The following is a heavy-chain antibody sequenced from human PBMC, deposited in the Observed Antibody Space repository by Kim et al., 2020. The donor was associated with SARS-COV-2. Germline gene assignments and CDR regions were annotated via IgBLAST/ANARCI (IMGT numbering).Heavy chain of an antibody. CDR2: ISAYNGNT. D-gene: IGHD5-18*01. Sequence: ASVKVSCKASGYTFTSYGISWVQQAPGQGLEWMGWISAYNGNTNYAQKLQGRVTMTTDTSTSTAYMELRSLRSDDTAVYYCARLGENRGYSYGYGYAFDIWGQGTMVTVSS. CDR1: GYTFTSYG. J-gene: IGHJ3*02. CDR3: ARLGENRGYSYGYGYAFDI. V-gene: IGHV1-18*01.